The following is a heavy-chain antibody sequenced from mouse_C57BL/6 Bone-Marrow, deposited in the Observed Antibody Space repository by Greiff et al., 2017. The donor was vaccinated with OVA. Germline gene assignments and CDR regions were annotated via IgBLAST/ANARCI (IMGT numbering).Heavy chain of an antibody. CDR3: ASRWLLDY. CDR2: ISDGGSYT. CDR1: GFTFSSYA. D-gene: IGHD2-2*01. J-gene: IGHJ2*01. V-gene: IGHV5-4*03. Sequence: EVQRVESGGGLVKPGGSLKLSCAASGFTFSSYAMSWVRQTPEKRLEWVATISDGGSYTYYPDNVKGRFTISRDNAKNNLYLQMSHLKSEDTAMYYCASRWLLDYWGQGTTLTVSS.